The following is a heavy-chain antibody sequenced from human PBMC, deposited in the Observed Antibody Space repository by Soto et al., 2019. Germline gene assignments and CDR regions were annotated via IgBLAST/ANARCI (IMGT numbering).Heavy chain of an antibody. CDR2: ISAYNGNT. D-gene: IGHD3-10*01. J-gene: IGHJ4*02. Sequence: ASVKVSCKASGYTFTSYGISWVRQAPGQGLEWMGWISAYNGNTNYAQKLQGRVTMTTDTSTSTAYMELRSLRSDDTAVYYCARAPVYYGSGSYYKAFDYWGRGTLVTVSS. V-gene: IGHV1-18*01. CDR3: ARAPVYYGSGSYYKAFDY. CDR1: GYTFTSYG.